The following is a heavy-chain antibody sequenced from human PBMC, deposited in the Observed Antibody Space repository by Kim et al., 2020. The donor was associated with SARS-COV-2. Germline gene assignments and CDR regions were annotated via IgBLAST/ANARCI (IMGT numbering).Heavy chain of an antibody. V-gene: IGHV1-46*01. CDR2: INPSGGST. J-gene: IGHJ4*02. D-gene: IGHD3-22*01. Sequence: ASVKVSCKASGYTFTSYYMHWVRQAPGQGLEWMGIINPSGGSTSYAQKFQGRVTMTRDTSTSTVYMELSSLRSEDTAVYYCAKGSDYYDSSGGPFDYWGQGTLVTVSS. CDR1: GYTFTSYY. CDR3: AKGSDYYDSSGGPFDY.